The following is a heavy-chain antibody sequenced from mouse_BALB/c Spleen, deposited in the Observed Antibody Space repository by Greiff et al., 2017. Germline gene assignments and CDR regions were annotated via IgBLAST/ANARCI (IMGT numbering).Heavy chain of an antibody. CDR1: GDSITSGY. Sequence: VQLKESGPSLVKPSQTLSLTCSVTGDSITSGYWNWIRKFPGNKLEYMGYISYSGSTYYNPSLKSRISITRDTSKNQYYLQLNSVTTEDTATYYCARSYYDYEGEAWFAYWGQGTLVTVSA. CDR3: ARSYYDYEGEAWFAY. J-gene: IGHJ3*01. CDR2: ISYSGST. D-gene: IGHD2-4*01. V-gene: IGHV3-8*02.